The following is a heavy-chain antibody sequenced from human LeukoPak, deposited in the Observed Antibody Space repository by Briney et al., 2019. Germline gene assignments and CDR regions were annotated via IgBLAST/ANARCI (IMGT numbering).Heavy chain of an antibody. J-gene: IGHJ4*02. CDR3: ARAYNSGWWGAVGY. D-gene: IGHD6-19*01. CDR1: GGSISSSSDY. CDR2: TYYSGST. Sequence: SETLSLTCSVSGGSISSSSDYWGWIRQPPGKGLEWIGSTYYSGSTYYNPSLKSRVTISVDTSKNQFSLKLSSVTAADTAVYYCARAYNSGWWGAVGYWGQGTLVTVSS. V-gene: IGHV4-39*07.